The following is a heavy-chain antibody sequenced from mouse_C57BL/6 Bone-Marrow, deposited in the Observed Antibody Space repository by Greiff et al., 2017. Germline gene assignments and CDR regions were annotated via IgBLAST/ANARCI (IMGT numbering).Heavy chain of an antibody. D-gene: IGHD2-5*01. CDR2: ISNGGGST. CDR3: ARHYSNYLDY. J-gene: IGHJ2*01. Sequence: EVKLVESGGGLVQPGGSLKLSCAASGFTFSDYYMYWVRQTPEKRLEWVAYISNGGGSTYYPDTVKGRFTISRDNAKNTLYLQMSRLKSEDTAMYYCARHYSNYLDYWGQGTTLTDSS. V-gene: IGHV5-12*01. CDR1: GFTFSDYY.